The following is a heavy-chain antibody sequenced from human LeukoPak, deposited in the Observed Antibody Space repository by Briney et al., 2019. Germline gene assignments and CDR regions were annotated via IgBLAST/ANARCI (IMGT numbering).Heavy chain of an antibody. CDR3: ARDFQGITTFGVAPPGGFDP. D-gene: IGHD3-3*01. J-gene: IGHJ5*02. CDR1: GDSISSSPYY. CDR2: IHYSGST. Sequence: SETLSLTCTVSGDSISSSPYYWGWIRQPPGKGLEWIGSIHYSGSTYYNPSLKSRVTISVDTSKNQFSLQLKSVTAADTALYYCARDFQGITTFGVAPPGGFDPWGQGTLVIVSS. V-gene: IGHV4-39*07.